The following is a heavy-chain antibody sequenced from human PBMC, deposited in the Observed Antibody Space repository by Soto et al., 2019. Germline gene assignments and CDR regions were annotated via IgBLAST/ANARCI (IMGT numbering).Heavy chain of an antibody. CDR3: AKEGESTGTSGDYYGMDV. Sequence: EVQLLESGGGLVQPGGSLRLSCAASGFTFSSYAMSWVRQAPGKGLEWVSAISGSGGSTYYADSVKGRFTISRDNSKNKLYLQMNSLRAEDTAVYYCAKEGESTGTSGDYYGMDVWGQGTTVTVSS. CDR2: ISGSGGST. D-gene: IGHD1-1*01. CDR1: GFTFSSYA. J-gene: IGHJ6*02. V-gene: IGHV3-23*01.